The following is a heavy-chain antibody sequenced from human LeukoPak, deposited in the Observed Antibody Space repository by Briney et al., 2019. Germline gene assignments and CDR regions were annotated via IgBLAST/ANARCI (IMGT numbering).Heavy chain of an antibody. V-gene: IGHV3-66*01. CDR1: GFTDSSNY. D-gene: IGHD1-14*01. CDR2: IYSGGST. CDR3: ASPSDIPEMYYYGMHV. Sequence: GGSLRLSCAASGFTDSSNYMSWVRQAPGKGLDWVAVIYSGGSTYYADSVKGRFTISRDNSMNTLYLQMTSLRAEHTAVYYCASPSDIPEMYYYGMHVWGRGTTVTVSS. J-gene: IGHJ6*02.